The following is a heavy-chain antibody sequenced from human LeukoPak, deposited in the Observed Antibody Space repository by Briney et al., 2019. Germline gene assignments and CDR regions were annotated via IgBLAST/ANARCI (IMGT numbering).Heavy chain of an antibody. V-gene: IGHV3-23*01. D-gene: IGHD3-3*01. Sequence: PGGSLRLSCAASGFTFNSYAMSWVRQAPWERLQWVSGISDSGGNTYYADSVRGRFTISRDNSKNTLYLQMNSLRAEDTAVYYCARDGGVNYDFWSGYYTTRIFDYWGQGTLVTVSS. J-gene: IGHJ4*02. CDR1: GFTFNSYA. CDR3: ARDGGVNYDFWSGYYTTRIFDY. CDR2: ISDSGGNT.